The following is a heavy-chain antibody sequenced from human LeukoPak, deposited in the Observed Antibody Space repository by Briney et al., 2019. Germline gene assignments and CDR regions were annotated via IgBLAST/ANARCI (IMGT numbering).Heavy chain of an antibody. CDR2: ISSNGGST. CDR3: ARDPSGDCSGGSCYDPYFDY. D-gene: IGHD2-15*01. J-gene: IGHJ4*02. V-gene: IGHV3-64*01. Sequence: PGGSLRLSCAATGFTFSSYAMHWVRQAPGKGLEYVSAISSNGGSTYYANSVKGRFTISRDNSKNTLYLQMGILRAEDMAVYYCARDPSGDCSGGSCYDPYFDYWGQGTLVTVSS. CDR1: GFTFSSYA.